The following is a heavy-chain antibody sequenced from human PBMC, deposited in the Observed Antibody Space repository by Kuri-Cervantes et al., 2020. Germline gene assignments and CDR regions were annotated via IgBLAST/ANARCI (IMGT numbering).Heavy chain of an antibody. V-gene: IGHV3-11*01. CDR2: IGSSGSAI. J-gene: IGHJ6*03. CDR1: GFTFSDYY. Sequence: GGSLRLSCAASGFTFSDYYMNWIRQAPGKGLECVSCIGSSGSAIYYADSVKGRFTISRDNAKNSLYLQMNSLRAEDTAVYYCAKAGYSSSWYDYYYYYYMDVWGKGTTVTVSS. D-gene: IGHD6-13*01. CDR3: AKAGYSSSWYDYYYYYYMDV.